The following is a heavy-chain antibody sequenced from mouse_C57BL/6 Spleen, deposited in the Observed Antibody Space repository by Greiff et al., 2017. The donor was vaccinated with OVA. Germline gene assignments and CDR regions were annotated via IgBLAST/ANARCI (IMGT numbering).Heavy chain of an antibody. J-gene: IGHJ1*03. Sequence: VQLQQSVAELVRPGASVKLSCTASGFNIKNTYMHWVKQRPEKGLEWIGRIDPANGNTKYAPKFQGKATITADTSSNTAYLQLSSLTSEDTAIYYCARADTTVELVGYFDVWGTGTTVTVSS. V-gene: IGHV14-3*01. D-gene: IGHD1-1*01. CDR3: ARADTTVELVGYFDV. CDR1: GFNIKNTY. CDR2: IDPANGNT.